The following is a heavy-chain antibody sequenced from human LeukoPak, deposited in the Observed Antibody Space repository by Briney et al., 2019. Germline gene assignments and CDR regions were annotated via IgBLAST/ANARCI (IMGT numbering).Heavy chain of an antibody. CDR1: GFTFSSYG. J-gene: IGHJ4*02. V-gene: IGHV3-30*02. CDR2: IRKDAGKT. D-gene: IGHD6-19*01. Sequence: GGSLRLSCIASGFTFSSYGFHWVRQAPGKGLEWMAFIRKDAGKTYYADSVKGRFSISRDISKNTLYLQMNSLRAEDTAVYYCARGRLGEISGWYIFDDWGQGTLVTVSS. CDR3: ARGRLGEISGWYIFDD.